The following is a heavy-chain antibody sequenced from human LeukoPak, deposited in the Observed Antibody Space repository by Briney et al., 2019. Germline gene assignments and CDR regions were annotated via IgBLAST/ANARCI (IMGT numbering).Heavy chain of an antibody. Sequence: GGSLRLSCAASGFTFSSYAMSWVRQAPGKGLEWVSAISGSGGSTYYADSVRGRFTISRDNSKNTLYLQMNSLRAEDTAVYYCAKDMGYFTGMDVWGQGTTVTVSS. CDR2: ISGSGGST. D-gene: IGHD2-8*01. V-gene: IGHV3-23*01. J-gene: IGHJ6*02. CDR1: GFTFSSYA. CDR3: AKDMGYFTGMDV.